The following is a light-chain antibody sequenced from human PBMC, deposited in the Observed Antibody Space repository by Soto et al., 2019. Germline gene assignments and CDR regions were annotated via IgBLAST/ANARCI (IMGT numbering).Light chain of an antibody. J-gene: IGLJ1*01. Sequence: QSALTQPASASGSPGQSITISCTGSTSDVGAYNYVSWYKHHPGQAPQLMIYEVSNRPSGVSNRFSGSKSGNTASLTISGLQADDEGDYYCSSKTSSSSPVVFGTWTKVTVL. CDR1: TSDVGAYNY. CDR2: EVS. CDR3: SSKTSSSSPVV. V-gene: IGLV2-14*01.